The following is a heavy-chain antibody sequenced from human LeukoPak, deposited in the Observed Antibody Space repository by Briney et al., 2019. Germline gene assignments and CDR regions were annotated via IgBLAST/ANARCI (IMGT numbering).Heavy chain of an antibody. CDR3: ARAGELRYMDV. CDR2: IKGTGLTT. Sequence: GGSLRLSCAASGFIFSDYYMSWIRQAPGKGLEWVSTIKGTGLTTYYADSVKGRFTISRDNAKNSLFLQMSSLRVDDTAIYYRARAGELRYMDVWGKGTAVTVSS. J-gene: IGHJ6*03. D-gene: IGHD3-16*01. CDR1: GFIFSDYY. V-gene: IGHV3-11*04.